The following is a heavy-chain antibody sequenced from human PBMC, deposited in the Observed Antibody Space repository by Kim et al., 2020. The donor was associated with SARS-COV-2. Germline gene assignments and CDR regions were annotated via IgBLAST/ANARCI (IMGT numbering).Heavy chain of an antibody. D-gene: IGHD3-16*01. CDR1: GFTFSSYY. J-gene: IGHJ4*02. V-gene: IGHV3-74*01. Sequence: GGSLRLSCAASGFTFSSYYMHWVRQAPGKGLVWVSRINRDVSSANYADSVKGRFTISRDNAKNMLYLQMNSLRAEDTDVYYCARGHTTDYGNDYWGQGILVTVSS. CDR3: ARGHTTDYGNDY. CDR2: INRDVSSA.